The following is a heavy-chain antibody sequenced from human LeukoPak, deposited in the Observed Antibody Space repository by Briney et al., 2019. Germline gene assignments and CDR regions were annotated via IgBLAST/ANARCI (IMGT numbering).Heavy chain of an antibody. Sequence: SETLSLTCTVSGGSISSSSYYWGWIRQPPGKGLEWIGSIYYSGSTYYNPSLKSRVTISVDTSKNQFSLKLSSVTAADTAVYYCATSRAFRGAYYFDHWGQGTLVTVSS. CDR1: GGSISSSSYY. CDR2: IYYSGST. J-gene: IGHJ4*02. V-gene: IGHV4-39*07. CDR3: ATSRAFRGAYYFDH. D-gene: IGHD3-10*01.